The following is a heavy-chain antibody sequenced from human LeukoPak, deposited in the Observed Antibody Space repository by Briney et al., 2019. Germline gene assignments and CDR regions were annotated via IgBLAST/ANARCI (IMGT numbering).Heavy chain of an antibody. CDR2: ISYSGST. J-gene: IGHJ3*02. CDR1: GGSVSSTNYY. Sequence: SETLSLTCTVSGGSVSSTNYYLSWIRQPPGKGLEWIGHISYSGSTNYNPSLKSRVTISVDTSKNQFSLKLNSVTAADTAVYYCARETRGEMDRRVFDIWGQGTMVTVSS. V-gene: IGHV4-61*01. CDR3: ARETRGEMDRRVFDI. D-gene: IGHD3-16*01.